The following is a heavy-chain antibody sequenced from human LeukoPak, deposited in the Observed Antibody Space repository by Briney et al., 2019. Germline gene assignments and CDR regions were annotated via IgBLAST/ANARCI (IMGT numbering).Heavy chain of an antibody. V-gene: IGHV3-7*01. D-gene: IGHD2-2*02. J-gene: IGHJ3*02. CDR2: IKQDGSEK. CDR1: GFTFSSYW. CDR3: AKEGQYCSSTSCYTPDAFDI. Sequence: GGSLRLSCAASGFTFSSYWMSWVRQAPGKGLEWVANIKQDGSEKYYVDSVKGRFTISRDNAKNSLYLQMNSLRAEDTAVYYCAKEGQYCSSTSCYTPDAFDIWGQGTMVTVSS.